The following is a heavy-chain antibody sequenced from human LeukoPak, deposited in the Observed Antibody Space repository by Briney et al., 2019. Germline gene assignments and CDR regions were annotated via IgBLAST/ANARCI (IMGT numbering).Heavy chain of an antibody. CDR2: IIPIFGTA. CDR3: ARDQWCSGGSCYSGGNWFDP. V-gene: IGHV1-69*05. D-gene: IGHD2-15*01. CDR1: GGTFSSYA. J-gene: IGHJ5*02. Sequence: SVKVSCKASGGTFSSYAISWVRQAPGQGLEWMGRIIPIFGTANYAQKFQGRATITTDESTSTAYMALSSLRSEDTAVYYCARDQWCSGGSCYSGGNWFDPWGQGTLVTVSS.